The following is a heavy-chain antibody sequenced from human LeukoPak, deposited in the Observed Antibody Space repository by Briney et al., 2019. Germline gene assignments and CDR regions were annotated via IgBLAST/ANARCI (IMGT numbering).Heavy chain of an antibody. CDR3: ARGAPVGSSWYSEPYYFDY. CDR2: IYYSGST. V-gene: IGHV4-59*01. J-gene: IGHJ4*02. CDR1: GGSISSYY. D-gene: IGHD6-13*01. Sequence: SETLSLTCTVSGGSISSYYWSWIPQPPGKGLEGIGYIYYSGSTNYNPSLKSRVTISVDTSKNQFSLKLSSVTAADTAVYYCARGAPVGSSWYSEPYYFDYWGQGTLVTVSS.